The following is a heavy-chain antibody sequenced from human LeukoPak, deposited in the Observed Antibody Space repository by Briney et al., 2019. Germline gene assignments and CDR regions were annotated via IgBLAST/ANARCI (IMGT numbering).Heavy chain of an antibody. Sequence: ASVNVSCKASGYTFTSYDINWVRQATGQGLEWVGWMNPNSGNTGYAQKFQGRVTMTRNTSISTAYMKLSSLRSEDTAVYYCARWRNYDFWSGYPPIIYYYYGMDVWGQGTTVTVSS. CDR3: ARWRNYDFWSGYPPIIYYYYGMDV. CDR1: GYTFTSYD. J-gene: IGHJ6*02. D-gene: IGHD3-3*01. CDR2: MNPNSGNT. V-gene: IGHV1-8*01.